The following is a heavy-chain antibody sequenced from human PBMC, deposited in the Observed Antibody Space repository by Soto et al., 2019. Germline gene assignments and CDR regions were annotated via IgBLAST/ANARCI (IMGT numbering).Heavy chain of an antibody. CDR3: AKGVPGIAVAGTGYFQH. CDR1: GFTFSSYA. V-gene: IGHV3-23*01. D-gene: IGHD6-19*01. J-gene: IGHJ1*01. CDR2: ISGSGDST. Sequence: EVQLLESGGGLVQPGGSLRLSCAASGFTFSSYAMSWVRQAPGKGLEWVSGISGSGDSTYYADSVKGRFTISRDNSKNXXYLQMNSRRAEDTAVYYCAKGVPGIAVAGTGYFQHWGQGTLVTVSS.